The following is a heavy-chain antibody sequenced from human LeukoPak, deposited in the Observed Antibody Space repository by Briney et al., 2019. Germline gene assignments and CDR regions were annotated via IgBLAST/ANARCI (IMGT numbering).Heavy chain of an antibody. D-gene: IGHD2-2*01. CDR3: ARARRVVPAAITPVGYYYYYMDV. Sequence: SETLSLTCTVSGYSISTGYYWGWIRQPPGKGLEWIGSMYHSGSTYYNPSLKSRVTMSADTSKNQFSLKLSSVTAADTAVYYCARARRVVPAAITPVGYYYYYMDVWGKGTTVTVSS. CDR2: MYHSGST. V-gene: IGHV4-38-2*02. CDR1: GYSISTGYY. J-gene: IGHJ6*03.